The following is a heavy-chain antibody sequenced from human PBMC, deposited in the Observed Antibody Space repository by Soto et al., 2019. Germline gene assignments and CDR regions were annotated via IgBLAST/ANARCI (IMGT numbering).Heavy chain of an antibody. D-gene: IGHD3-10*01. Sequence: SEPLSLTCSVSGASITSDGYYWSWIRQFPGKGLEWIGHIYYSGNSYYNLSLGSRLLISVDTSKNQFSLKLSSVTAADTAVYYCARTVGSGSPDFDYWGQGIRVTVSS. CDR2: IYYSGNS. J-gene: IGHJ4*02. CDR1: GASITSDGYY. V-gene: IGHV4-31*03. CDR3: ARTVGSGSPDFDY.